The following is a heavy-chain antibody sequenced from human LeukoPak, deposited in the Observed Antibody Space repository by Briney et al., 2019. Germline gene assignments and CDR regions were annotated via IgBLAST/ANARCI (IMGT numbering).Heavy chain of an antibody. CDR2: ISYDGSNK. V-gene: IGHV3-30*04. Sequence: PGRSLRLSCAASGFTFSSYAMRWVRQAPGKGLEWVAVISYDGSNKYYADSVKGRFTISRDNSKNTLYLQMNSLRAEDTAVYYCARAPYSGSPLHYWGQGTLVTVSS. CDR1: GFTFSSYA. CDR3: ARAPYSGSPLHY. J-gene: IGHJ4*02. D-gene: IGHD1-26*01.